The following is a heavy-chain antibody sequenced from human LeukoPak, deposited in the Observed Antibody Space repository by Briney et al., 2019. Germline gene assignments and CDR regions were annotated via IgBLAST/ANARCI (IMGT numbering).Heavy chain of an antibody. CDR2: VRTTAEGETT. CDR1: GFTFNDAW. Sequence: GGSLRLSCEGSGFTFNDAWMSWIRQAPGKGLEWVGRVRTTAEGETTGYGAPVRGRFIISRDDSKSMVYLQMNRLETEDTAIYYCTAGLGKTDDDSWGQGTLVTVSS. CDR3: TAGLGKTDDDS. V-gene: IGHV3-15*01. J-gene: IGHJ4*02. D-gene: IGHD4-11*01.